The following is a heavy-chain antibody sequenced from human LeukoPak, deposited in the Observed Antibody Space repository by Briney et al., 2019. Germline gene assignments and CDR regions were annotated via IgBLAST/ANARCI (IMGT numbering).Heavy chain of an antibody. CDR3: ARGLGGWLRLFDY. V-gene: IGHV4-39*07. CDR1: GGSISSSSYY. J-gene: IGHJ4*02. Sequence: SETLSLTCTVSGGSISSSSYYWGWIRQPPGKGLEWIGSIYYSGSTYYNPSLKSRVTISVDASKNQFSLKLSSVTAADTAVYYCARGLGGWLRLFDYWGQGTLVTVSS. CDR2: IYYSGST. D-gene: IGHD6-19*01.